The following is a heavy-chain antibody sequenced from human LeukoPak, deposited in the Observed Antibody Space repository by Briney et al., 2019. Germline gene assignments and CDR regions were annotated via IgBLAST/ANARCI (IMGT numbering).Heavy chain of an antibody. Sequence: ASVKVSCKASGYTFIGYYIHWARQAPGQGLEWMGWINPKSGGTNYTQKFQGRVTMTRGTSISTAYMELSRLRFDDTAVYYCARSPVVGPDQDYWGQGTLVTVSS. CDR1: GYTFIGYY. CDR3: ARSPVVGPDQDY. J-gene: IGHJ4*02. D-gene: IGHD2-21*01. V-gene: IGHV1-2*02. CDR2: INPKSGGT.